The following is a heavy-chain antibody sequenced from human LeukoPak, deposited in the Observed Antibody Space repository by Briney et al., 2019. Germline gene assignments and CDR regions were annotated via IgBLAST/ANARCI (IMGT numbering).Heavy chain of an antibody. CDR3: ARTIPAAGNYFYYGMGV. CDR2: IGTSDSST. J-gene: IGHJ6*02. Sequence: GRSLRLSCAASGFTFSSYEMNWVRQAPGKGLEWVSYIGTSDSSTYYADSVKGRFTISRDNAKNSLYLQMNSLRAEDTAVYYCARTIPAAGNYFYYGMGVWGQGTTVTVSS. CDR1: GFTFSSYE. D-gene: IGHD6-13*01. V-gene: IGHV3-48*03.